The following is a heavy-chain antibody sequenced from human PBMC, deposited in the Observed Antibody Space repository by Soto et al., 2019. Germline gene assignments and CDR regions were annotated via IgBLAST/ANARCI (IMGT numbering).Heavy chain of an antibody. CDR3: AKSYSSNWYDYFDY. D-gene: IGHD6-13*01. CDR1: GFTFSTFA. Sequence: EVQLLESGGGLVQPGGSLRLSCAASGFTFSTFAMSWVRQAPGKGLEWVSGMSDSGGSTYYADSVKGRFTISRDNSNNTLYLQLNSLRAEDTALYFCAKSYSSNWYDYFDYWGQGTLVTVSS. V-gene: IGHV3-23*01. J-gene: IGHJ4*02. CDR2: MSDSGGST.